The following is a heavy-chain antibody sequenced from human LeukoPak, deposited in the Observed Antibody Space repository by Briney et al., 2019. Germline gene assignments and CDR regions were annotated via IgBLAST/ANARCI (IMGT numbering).Heavy chain of an antibody. CDR2: IYTSGST. CDR1: GGSISSGSYY. J-gene: IGHJ6*03. CDR3: ARERPDDNYYHYMDV. V-gene: IGHV4-61*02. Sequence: SETLSLTCTVSGGSISSGSYYWSWIRQPAGKGLEWIGRIYTSGSTNYNPSLKSRVTISVDTSKNQFSLKLSSVTAADTAVYYCARERPDDNYYHYMDVWGKGTTVTVSS.